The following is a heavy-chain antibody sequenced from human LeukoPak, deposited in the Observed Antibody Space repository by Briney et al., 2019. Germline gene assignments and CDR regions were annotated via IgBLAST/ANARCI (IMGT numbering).Heavy chain of an antibody. J-gene: IGHJ4*02. V-gene: IGHV4-30-2*01. CDR2: IYHSGST. CDR3: ASFTDGAALFDY. CDR1: GGSISSGGYS. Sequence: SETLSLTCAVSGGSISSGGYSWSWIRQPPGKGLEWIGYIYHSGSTYYNPSLKSRVTISVDRSKNQFSLKLSSVTAADTAVYYCASFTDGAALFDYWGQGTLVTVSS. D-gene: IGHD1-26*01.